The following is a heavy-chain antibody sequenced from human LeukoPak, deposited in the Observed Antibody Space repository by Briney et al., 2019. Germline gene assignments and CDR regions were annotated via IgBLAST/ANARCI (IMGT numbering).Heavy chain of an antibody. J-gene: IGHJ4*02. CDR1: GFTFSNLA. Sequence: GGSLRLSCVASGFTFSNLAMGWVRQAPGKGLEWVSVISDSGGTTYYADSVKGRFTISRDNSRNTLYLQMNSLRVEDTAVYYCARDIIAVASSDYWGQGTLVTVSS. D-gene: IGHD6-19*01. CDR3: ARDIIAVASSDY. CDR2: ISDSGGTT. V-gene: IGHV3-23*01.